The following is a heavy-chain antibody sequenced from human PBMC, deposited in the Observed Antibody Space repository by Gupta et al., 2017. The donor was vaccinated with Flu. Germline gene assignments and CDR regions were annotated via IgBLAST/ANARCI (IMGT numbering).Heavy chain of an antibody. Sequence: QVQLVESGGGVVQPGRSLRLSCAASGFPFSSYGLHWVRQAPGKGLEWVAVIWYDGSNKYYADSVKGRFTISRDNSKNTLYLQMNSLRAEDTAVYYCARDNGYDAFDIWGQGTMVTVSS. V-gene: IGHV3-33*01. J-gene: IGHJ3*02. CDR1: GFPFSSYG. CDR3: ARDNGYDAFDI. CDR2: IWYDGSNK. D-gene: IGHD2-8*01.